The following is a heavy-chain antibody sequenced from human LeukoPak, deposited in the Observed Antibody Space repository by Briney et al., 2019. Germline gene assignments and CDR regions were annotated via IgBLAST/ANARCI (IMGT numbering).Heavy chain of an antibody. D-gene: IGHD1-1*01. V-gene: IGHV3-21*01. CDR1: GFTFSSYS. Sequence: PGGSLRLSCAASGFTFSSYSMNWVRQAPGKGLEWVSSISSSSSYIYYADSVKGRFTISRDNAKNSLYLQMNSLRAEDTAVYYCAKDRAGQLYYFDYWGQGTLVTVSS. J-gene: IGHJ4*02. CDR3: AKDRAGQLYYFDY. CDR2: ISSSSSYI.